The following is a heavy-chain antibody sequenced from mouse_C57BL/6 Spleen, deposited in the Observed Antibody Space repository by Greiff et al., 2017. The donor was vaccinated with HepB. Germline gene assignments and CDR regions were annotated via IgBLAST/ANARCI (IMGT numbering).Heavy chain of an antibody. D-gene: IGHD1-1*02. V-gene: IGHV1-76*01. CDR1: GYTFTDYY. Sequence: VQLQQSGAELVRPGASVKLSCKASGYTFTDYYINWVKQRPGQGLEWIARIYPGSGNTYYNEKFKGKATLTAEKSSSTAYMQLSSLAYEDSAVYFCARWYEEGFAYWGQGTLVTVSA. CDR3: ARWYEEGFAY. J-gene: IGHJ3*01. CDR2: IYPGSGNT.